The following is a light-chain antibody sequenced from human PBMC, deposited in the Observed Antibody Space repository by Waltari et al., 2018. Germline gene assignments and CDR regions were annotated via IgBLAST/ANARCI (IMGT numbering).Light chain of an antibody. Sequence: QSALTQPRSVSGSPGQSVTISCTGTSSDVAGYNYVSWYQQHPGKAPKLMIYDVSNRPSGVPDRFSGSRSGDTASLTISGLQAEDEADYYCCSFAGSPLYVFGTGTKVTVL. CDR2: DVS. CDR1: SSDVAGYNY. V-gene: IGLV2-11*01. CDR3: CSFAGSPLYV. J-gene: IGLJ1*01.